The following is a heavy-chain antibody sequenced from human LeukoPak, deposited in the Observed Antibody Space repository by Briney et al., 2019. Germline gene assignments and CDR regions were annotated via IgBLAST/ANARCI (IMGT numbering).Heavy chain of an antibody. V-gene: IGHV4-59*01. CDR3: ARGGYSYPYYFDY. J-gene: IGHJ4*02. D-gene: IGHD5-18*01. Sequence: SETLSLTCTVSGGSISTYYWNWIRQPPGKGLEWIGYIYHSGSTNYNPSLKSRVTISVDTSKNQSSLKLSSVTAADTAVYYRARGGYSYPYYFDYWGQGTLVTVSS. CDR2: IYHSGST. CDR1: GGSISTYY.